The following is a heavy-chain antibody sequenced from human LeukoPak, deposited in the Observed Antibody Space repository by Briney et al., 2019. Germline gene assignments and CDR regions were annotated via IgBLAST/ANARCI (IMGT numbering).Heavy chain of an antibody. V-gene: IGHV3-33*01. J-gene: IGHJ6*03. CDR1: GFIFSSYG. CDR3: AREDWNYEENYYYYMDV. CDR2: IWYDGSNK. Sequence: GGSLRLSCAASGFIFSSYGMHWVRQAPGKGLEWVAVIWYDGSNKYYADSVRGRFTISRDNSKNTLYMQMNSLRTEDTAVYYCAREDWNYEENYYYYMDVWGKGTTVTVSS. D-gene: IGHD1-7*01.